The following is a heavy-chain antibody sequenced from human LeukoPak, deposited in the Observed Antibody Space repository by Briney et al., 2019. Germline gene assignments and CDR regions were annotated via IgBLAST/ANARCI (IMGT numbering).Heavy chain of an antibody. CDR3: ARPILSGWYEDDY. V-gene: IGHV3-7*01. CDR2: IKHDGSEE. Sequence: GGSLRLSCAASGFTLRNYWMTWVRQAPGKGLEWVANIKHDGSEEYYVDSVKGRFTISRDNAKNSLYLQMNSLRAEDTTVYYCARPILSGWYEDDYWGQGTLVTVSS. D-gene: IGHD6-19*01. CDR1: GFTLRNYW. J-gene: IGHJ4*02.